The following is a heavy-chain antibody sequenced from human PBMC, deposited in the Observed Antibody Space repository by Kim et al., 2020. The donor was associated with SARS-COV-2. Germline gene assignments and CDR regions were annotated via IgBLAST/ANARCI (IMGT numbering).Heavy chain of an antibody. CDR2: IKQDGSET. CDR3: ARCGSYSFY. D-gene: IGHD3-16*01. Sequence: GGSLRLSCAASGFTLSTYWMSWVRQAPGKGLEWVANIKQDGSETDYVDSVKGRFTISRDNAKNSLYLQMNSLRAEDTAVYYCARCGSYSFYWGQGTLVT. CDR1: GFTLSTYW. J-gene: IGHJ1*01. V-gene: IGHV3-7*01.